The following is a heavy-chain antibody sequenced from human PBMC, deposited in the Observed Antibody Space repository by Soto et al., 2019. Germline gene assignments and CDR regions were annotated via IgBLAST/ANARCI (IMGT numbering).Heavy chain of an antibody. CDR3: ARVAY. CDR2: ISSASSET. CDR1: GFTFSRVN. J-gene: IGHJ4*02. Sequence: PGGSLRLSCEASGFTFSRVNRNWVRQVRGKGLEWVASISSASSETWYADSVKGRFIISRDNAQSSLFLQMNTLKPEDSAIYYCARVAYWGPGTQVTVSS. V-gene: IGHV3-21*01.